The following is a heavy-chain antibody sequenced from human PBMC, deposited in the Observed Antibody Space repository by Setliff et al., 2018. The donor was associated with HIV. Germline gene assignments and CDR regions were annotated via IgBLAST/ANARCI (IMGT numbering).Heavy chain of an antibody. V-gene: IGHV3-30*02. CDR3: ARGSSGWGMDFYYYYMDV. CDR1: GFTFSNYG. Sequence: GGSLRLSCAASGFTFSNYGMYWVRQAPGKGLEWVAFIRYDGSNKYYADSVKGRFTISRDNSKNTLYLQINRLRSEDTAVYYCARGSSGWGMDFYYYYMDVWGKGTTVTSP. CDR2: IRYDGSNK. D-gene: IGHD6-19*01. J-gene: IGHJ6*03.